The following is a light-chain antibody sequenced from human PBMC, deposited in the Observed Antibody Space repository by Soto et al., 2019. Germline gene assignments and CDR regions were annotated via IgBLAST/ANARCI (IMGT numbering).Light chain of an antibody. CDR3: QQSYSTSWP. V-gene: IGKV1-39*01. Sequence: DIEMTQYPSALSASVGDSVTITCRASQSVRNYLNWYQHKPGKAPKLLIYGASRLQTGVPSRFSGSGSGTDFTLTVSSLQPEDFATYCWQQSYSTSWPCGQGTKV. CDR2: GAS. CDR1: QSVRNY. J-gene: IGKJ1*01.